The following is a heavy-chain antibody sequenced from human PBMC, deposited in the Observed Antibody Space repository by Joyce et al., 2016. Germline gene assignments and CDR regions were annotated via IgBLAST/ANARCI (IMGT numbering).Heavy chain of an antibody. D-gene: IGHD3-10*01. CDR2: ISHDGSSK. CDR3: ARDLVTRAPKYYGSGRQGVPIGF. J-gene: IGHJ4*02. CDR1: AFTFSSYG. Sequence: QVQLVESGGGVVQPGRSLRLSCVVSAFTFSSYGMHWVRQAPGKGLEVVAVISHDGSSKYYGDSVKGRFTISRDNFKNTLYLQLNGLRPEDTAVYYCARDLVTRAPKYYGSGRQGVPIGFWGQGTLVTVSS. V-gene: IGHV3-30*03.